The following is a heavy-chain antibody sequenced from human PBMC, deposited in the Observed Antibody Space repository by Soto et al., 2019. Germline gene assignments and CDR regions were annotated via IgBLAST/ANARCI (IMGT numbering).Heavy chain of an antibody. CDR1: GGSISGGDYY. CDR3: ARVKGDYYDSSGYYYNVEYFDY. D-gene: IGHD3-22*01. J-gene: IGHJ4*02. CDR2: IYYSGST. Sequence: SETLSLTCTVSGGSISGGDYYWSWIRQPPGKGLEWIGYIYYSGSTYYNPSLKSRVTISVDTSKNQFSLKLSSVTAADTAVYYCARVKGDYYDSSGYYYNVEYFDYWGQGTLVTVSS. V-gene: IGHV4-30-4*01.